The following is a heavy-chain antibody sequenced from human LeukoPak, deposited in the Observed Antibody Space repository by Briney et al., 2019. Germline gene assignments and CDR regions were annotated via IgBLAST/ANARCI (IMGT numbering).Heavy chain of an antibody. J-gene: IGHJ4*02. CDR2: IYYSGAT. CDR1: GGSISTYY. D-gene: IGHD6-13*01. CDR3: ARGVYIAAAQYGF. V-gene: IGHV4-59*01. Sequence: SETLSLTCTVSGGSISTYYWTWIRQPPGKGLEWIGYIYYSGATNYNPSLKSRATISVDTSKNQFSLKLSSVTAADTAVYYCARGVYIAAAQYGFWGQGTLVTVSS.